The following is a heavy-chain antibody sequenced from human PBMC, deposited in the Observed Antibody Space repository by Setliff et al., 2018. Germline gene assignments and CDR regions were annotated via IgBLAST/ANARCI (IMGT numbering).Heavy chain of an antibody. Sequence: GESLKISCQASGYNFANHWIAWVRLMPGKGLEYMGRIDPGDSYDDYSPSFEGLVTISADKSRNTVYLQWTSLQASDTALYLCARLGRERSTFAWLDAWGQGTQVTVSS. CDR1: GYNFANHW. CDR3: ARLGRERSTFAWLDA. V-gene: IGHV5-10-1*01. D-gene: IGHD1-1*01. CDR2: IDPGDSYD. J-gene: IGHJ5*02.